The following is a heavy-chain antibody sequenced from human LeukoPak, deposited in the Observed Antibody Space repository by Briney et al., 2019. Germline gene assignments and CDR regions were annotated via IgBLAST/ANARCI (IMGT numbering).Heavy chain of an antibody. D-gene: IGHD3-9*01. CDR1: GFIFTDYD. V-gene: IGHV3-30*02. J-gene: IGHJ4*02. Sequence: QPGGSLRLSCAASGFIFTDYDVGWVRQAPGKGLEWVGNISYDGSKSYYAESMEGRFTISRNYSKNTLYLQMNSLRAEDAAGYYCATLLDVLTGYDYWGQGILVTVSP. CDR3: ATLLDVLTGYDY. CDR2: ISYDGSKS.